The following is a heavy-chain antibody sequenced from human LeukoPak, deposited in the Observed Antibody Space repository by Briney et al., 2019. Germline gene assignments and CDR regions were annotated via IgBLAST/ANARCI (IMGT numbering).Heavy chain of an antibody. Sequence: PGGSLRLSCAASGFTFSNYWMHWVRRVPGKGLVWVSRIKSDGSSTTYADSVRGRFTISRDNAKNTLHLQMDSLRAEDTAVYYCARRGDGAILRAVAGVAYGLDVWGQGTTVTVSS. J-gene: IGHJ6*02. CDR2: IKSDGSST. V-gene: IGHV3-74*01. CDR3: ARRGDGAILRAVAGVAYGLDV. CDR1: GFTFSNYW. D-gene: IGHD4/OR15-4a*01.